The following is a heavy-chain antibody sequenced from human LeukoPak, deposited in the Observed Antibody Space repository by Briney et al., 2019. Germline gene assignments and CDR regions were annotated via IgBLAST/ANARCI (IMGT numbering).Heavy chain of an antibody. CDR1: GGSISSYY. Sequence: SETLSLTCTVSGGSISSYYWSWIRQPPGKGLEWIGYIYYSGSTNYNPSLKSRVTISVDTSKNQFSLKLSSVTAADTAVYYCARASGISGGYYYSRVGYYFDYWGQGTLVTVSS. CDR2: IYYSGST. V-gene: IGHV4-59*01. J-gene: IGHJ4*02. D-gene: IGHD3-22*01. CDR3: ARASGISGGYYYSRVGYYFDY.